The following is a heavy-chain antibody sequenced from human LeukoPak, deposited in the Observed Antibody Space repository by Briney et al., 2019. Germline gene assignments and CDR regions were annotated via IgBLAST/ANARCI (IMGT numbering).Heavy chain of an antibody. V-gene: IGHV4-34*01. CDR2: INHSGST. J-gene: IGHJ4*02. D-gene: IGHD3-10*01. CDR3: ARVNPPTYYYGSGSYYRHFDY. CDR1: GGSFSGYY. Sequence: PSETLSLTCAVYGGSFSGYYWSWTRQPPGKGLEWIGEINHSGSTNYNPSLKSRVTISVDTSKNQFSLKLSSVTAADTAVYYCARVNPPTYYYGSGSYYRHFDYWGQGTLVTVSS.